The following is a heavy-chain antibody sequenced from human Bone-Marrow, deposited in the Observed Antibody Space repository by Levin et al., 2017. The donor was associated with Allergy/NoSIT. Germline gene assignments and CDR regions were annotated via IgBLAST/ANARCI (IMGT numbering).Heavy chain of an antibody. CDR3: ARLFVSSGWDPVLLDTGGGRHAFDI. Sequence: SETLSLTCAVSGYSISSGYYWGWIRQPPGKGLECIGSIYHSGSTYYNPSLKSRLTISVDTSKNHFSLKLISVTAADTAVYYCARLFVSSGWDPVLLDTGGGRHAFDIWGQGTMVTVSS. CDR2: IYHSGST. CDR1: GYSISSGYY. D-gene: IGHD6-19*01. J-gene: IGHJ3*02. V-gene: IGHV4-38-2*01.